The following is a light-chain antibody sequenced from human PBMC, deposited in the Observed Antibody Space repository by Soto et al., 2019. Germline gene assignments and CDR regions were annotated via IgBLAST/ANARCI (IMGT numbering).Light chain of an antibody. CDR2: DAS. CDR3: QQFHSYLT. J-gene: IGKJ4*01. V-gene: IGKV1-5*01. Sequence: DIQMTQPPSTLSASVGDRVTITCRASQSISTWLAWYQQKPGKAPKLLIYDASSLESGVPSRFSGSGSGTEFTLTISSLQPDDFATYYCQQFHSYLTVGGGTKVDIK. CDR1: QSISTW.